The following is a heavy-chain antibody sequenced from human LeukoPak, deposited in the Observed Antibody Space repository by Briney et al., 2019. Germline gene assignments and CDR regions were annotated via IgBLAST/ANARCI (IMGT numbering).Heavy chain of an antibody. CDR1: GGSISSYY. J-gene: IGHJ3*02. CDR2: IYTSGST. D-gene: IGHD1-14*01. V-gene: IGHV4-4*07. Sequence: SETLSLTCTVSGGSISSYYWSWIRQPAGKGLEWIGRIYTSGSTNYNPSLKSRVTMSVDTSKNQFSLKLSSVTAADTAVYYCAREALTINPDAFDIWGQGTMVTVPS. CDR3: AREALTINPDAFDI.